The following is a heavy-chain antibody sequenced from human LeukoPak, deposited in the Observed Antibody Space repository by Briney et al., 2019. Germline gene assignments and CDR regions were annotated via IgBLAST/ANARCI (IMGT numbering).Heavy chain of an antibody. CDR2: ISRRSTYI. D-gene: IGHD2-21*01. Sequence: GGSLRLSCAASGLTFSDYSMNWVRQAPGKGLEWVSSISRRSTYIYYADSAKGRFTISRDNARSSLYLQMNSLRVEDTAVYYCAREPEVVIAINRLDNWGQGTLVTVSS. CDR3: AREPEVVIAINRLDN. CDR1: GLTFSDYS. J-gene: IGHJ4*02. V-gene: IGHV3-21*06.